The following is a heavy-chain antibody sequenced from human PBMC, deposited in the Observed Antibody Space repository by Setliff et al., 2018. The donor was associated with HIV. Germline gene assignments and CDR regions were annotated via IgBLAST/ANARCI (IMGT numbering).Heavy chain of an antibody. Sequence: GGSLRLSCAASGFTFTSYAMNWVRQAPGKGLEWVSGISGSGGGTYYADSVKGRFTISRVNSQNALYLQMDSLRAEDTAVYHCAKLREGHVYSQYDSWGHGTLVTVSS. CDR3: AKLREGHVYSQYDS. CDR1: GFTFTSYA. CDR2: ISGSGGGT. D-gene: IGHD2-21*01. V-gene: IGHV3-23*01. J-gene: IGHJ5*01.